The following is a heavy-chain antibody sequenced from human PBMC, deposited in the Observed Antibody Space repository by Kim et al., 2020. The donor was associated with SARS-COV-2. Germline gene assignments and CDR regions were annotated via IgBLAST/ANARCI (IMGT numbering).Heavy chain of an antibody. J-gene: IGHJ6*01. CDR2: IIPILGIA. D-gene: IGHD3-10*01. CDR1: GGTFSSYA. CDR3: ARGLWSMVRGFTSHYYYYG. Sequence: SVKVSCKASGGTFSSYAISWVRQAPGQGLEWMGRIIPILGIANYAQKFQGRVTITADKSTSTAYMELSSLRSEDTAVYYCARGLWSMVRGFTSHYYYYG. V-gene: IGHV1-69*04.